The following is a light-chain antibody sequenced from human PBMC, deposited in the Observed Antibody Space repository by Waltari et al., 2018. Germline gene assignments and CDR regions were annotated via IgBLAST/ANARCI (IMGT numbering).Light chain of an antibody. CDR1: QTMSNW. J-gene: IGKJ1*01. V-gene: IGKV1-5*03. CDR3: QHFSTYST. CDR2: KAS. Sequence: DIQMTQSPSTLSASVGDTATITCRASQTMSNWLAWYQQKPGKAPKVLIYKASNLQSGVPSRFSGSVSGTEFTLTISSLQPDDFATYYCQHFSTYSTFGQGTKVEIK.